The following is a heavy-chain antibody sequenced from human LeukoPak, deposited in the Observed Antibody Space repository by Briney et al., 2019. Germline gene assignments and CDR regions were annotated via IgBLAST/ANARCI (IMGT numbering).Heavy chain of an antibody. Sequence: PGGSLRLSCAASGFTFSDYYMSWIRQAPGKGLEWVSYIRSSGSTIYYADSVKGRFTISRDNAKNSLYLQMNSLRDEDTALYYCARVGVLSSSWLLYWGQGSLVTVSS. CDR3: ARVGVLSSSWLLY. V-gene: IGHV3-11*04. CDR1: GFTFSDYY. D-gene: IGHD6-13*01. J-gene: IGHJ4*02. CDR2: IRSSGSTI.